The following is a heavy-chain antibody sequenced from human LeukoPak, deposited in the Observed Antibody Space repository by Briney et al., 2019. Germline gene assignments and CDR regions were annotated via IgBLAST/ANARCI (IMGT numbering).Heavy chain of an antibody. V-gene: IGHV1-2*02. CDR2: INPNNGGT. CDR1: GYTFTGYY. Sequence: GASVKVSCKASGYTFTGYYMHWVRQAPGQGLEWMGWINPNNGGTNYAQKFQGRVTMTRDTSISTAYMELSRLRSDDTAVYYCARDRYYDILTGYYNRNWFDPWGQGTLVTVSS. D-gene: IGHD3-9*01. CDR3: ARDRYYDILTGYYNRNWFDP. J-gene: IGHJ5*02.